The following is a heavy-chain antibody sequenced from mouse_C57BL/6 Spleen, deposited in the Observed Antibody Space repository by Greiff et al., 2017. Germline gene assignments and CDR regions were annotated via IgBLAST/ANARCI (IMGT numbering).Heavy chain of an antibody. J-gene: IGHJ2*01. D-gene: IGHD4-1*01. CDR1: GYTFTSYW. CDR2: INPSSGYT. CDR3: ARGDWENYFDY. V-gene: IGHV1-7*01. Sequence: QVQLQQPGTELVKPGASVKLSCKASGYTFTSYWMHWVKQRPGQGLEWIGYINPSSGYTKYNQKFKDKATLTADKSSSTAYMQLSSLTYEDSAVYYCARGDWENYFDYWGQGTTLTVSS.